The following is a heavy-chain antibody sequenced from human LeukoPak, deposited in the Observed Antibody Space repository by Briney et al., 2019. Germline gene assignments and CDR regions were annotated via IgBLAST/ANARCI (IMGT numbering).Heavy chain of an antibody. CDR2: ISRSGGST. CDR1: GFTFSSYA. CDR3: AKVPFGDSYYFDY. D-gene: IGHD4-17*01. J-gene: IGHJ4*02. Sequence: GGALRLSSAASGFTFSSYAMSWVPQAPGEGLGWVSAISRSGGSTYYADSVKGRFTISRDNSKNTLYLQMNSLRDEDTAVYYCAKVPFGDSYYFDYWGQGTLVTVSS. V-gene: IGHV3-23*01.